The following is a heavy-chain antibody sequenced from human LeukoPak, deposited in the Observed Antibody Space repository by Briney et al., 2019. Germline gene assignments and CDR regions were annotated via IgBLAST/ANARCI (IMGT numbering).Heavy chain of an antibody. CDR3: ATDLARNYGVAS. D-gene: IGHD1-7*01. CDR1: GNTLSELS. V-gene: IGHV1-24*01. CDR2: FDPEDGEA. Sequence: ASVKVSCKVSGNTLSELSMHWVRQIPGKGLEWMGGFDPEDGEAIYEQRFQGRVTIIEDRSTDTAYIELTSLSSDDSAVYYCATDLARNYGVASWGQGTLVTVSS. J-gene: IGHJ5*02.